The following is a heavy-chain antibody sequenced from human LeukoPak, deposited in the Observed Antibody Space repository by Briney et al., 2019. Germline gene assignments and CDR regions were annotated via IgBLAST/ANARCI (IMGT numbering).Heavy chain of an antibody. CDR3: ARDPQVAAAGLGARYYYYYGMDV. CDR2: TYYRSKWYN. D-gene: IGHD6-13*01. J-gene: IGHJ6*02. CDR1: GDSVSSNSAA. V-gene: IGHV6-1*01. Sequence: SQTLSLTCAISGDSVSSNSAAWNWIRQSPSRGLEWLGRTYYRSKWYNDYAVSVKSRITINPDTSKNQFSPQLNSVTPEDTAVYYCARDPQVAAAGLGARYYYYYGMDVWGQGTTVTVSS.